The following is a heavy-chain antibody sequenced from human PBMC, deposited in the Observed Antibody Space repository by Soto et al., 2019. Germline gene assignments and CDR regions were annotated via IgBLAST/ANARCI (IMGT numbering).Heavy chain of an antibody. D-gene: IGHD6-19*01. Sequence: QLQLQESGPGLVKPSETLSLTCTVSGGSISSSSYYWGWIRQPPGKGLEWIGSIYYSGSTYYNPSLKSRVTISVATSKNQFSLKLSSVTAADTAVYYCARRAVAGTLRYYYGMDVWGQGTTVTVSS. CDR3: ARRAVAGTLRYYYGMDV. V-gene: IGHV4-39*01. CDR1: GGSISSSSYY. CDR2: IYYSGST. J-gene: IGHJ6*02.